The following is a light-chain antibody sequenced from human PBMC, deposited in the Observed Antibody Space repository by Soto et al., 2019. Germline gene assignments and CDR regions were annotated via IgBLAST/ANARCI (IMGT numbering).Light chain of an antibody. J-gene: IGKJ4*01. CDR3: QQLNTCPVT. Sequence: QLTQSPRPPSSSMGDTITITCRASQPSGTDLGWYQQKPGRAPKLLISDASTLQSGVPARFSGSGSGTDFTLSITSLQPEDFAPVYCQQLNTCPVTFGGGTKVDIK. CDR1: QPSGTD. CDR2: DAS. V-gene: IGKV1-13*02.